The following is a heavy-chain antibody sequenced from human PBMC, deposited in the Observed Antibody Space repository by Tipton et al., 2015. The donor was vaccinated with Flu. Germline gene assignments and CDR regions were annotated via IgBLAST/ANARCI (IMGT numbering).Heavy chain of an antibody. CDR2: ITPSGHTR. CDR3: ARGFIRLCDY. CDR1: GFILSSYE. Sequence: SLRLSCVASGFILSSYEMNWVRQAPGKGLEWVSHITPSGHTRYYADSVKGRFTISRDNAKNLLYLQMSSLRVEDTAVYYCARGFIRLCDYWGQGTLVTVSS. J-gene: IGHJ4*02. V-gene: IGHV3-48*03. D-gene: IGHD3-16*01.